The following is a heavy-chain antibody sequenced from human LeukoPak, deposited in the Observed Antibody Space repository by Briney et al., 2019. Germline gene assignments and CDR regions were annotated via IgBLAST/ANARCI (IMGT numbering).Heavy chain of an antibody. Sequence: SETLSLTCAVSGGTFSGYYWSWIRQPPGKRLEWVGEINDSGGNNYNPSLMSRVTNSVDTSKNQITLKLSTVTAADTAVYYCARGLMWEGVIGGSWFDPWGQGTLVTVSS. V-gene: IGHV4-34*01. CDR2: INDSGGN. CDR3: ARGLMWEGVIGGSWFDP. CDR1: GGTFSGYY. J-gene: IGHJ5*02. D-gene: IGHD3-16*02.